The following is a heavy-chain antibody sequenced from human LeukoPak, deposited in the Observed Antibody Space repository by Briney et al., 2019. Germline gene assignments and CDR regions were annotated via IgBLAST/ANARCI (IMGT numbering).Heavy chain of an antibody. V-gene: IGHV3-23*01. CDR3: AKAPVVPAAMNYFDY. CDR2: ISGSGGST. D-gene: IGHD2-2*01. Sequence: PGGSLRLSCAASGFTFSSYAMSWVRQAPGKGLEWVSAISGSGGSTYYADSVKGRFTISRDNSENTLYLQMNSLRAEDTAVYYCAKAPVVPAAMNYFDYWGQGTLVTVSS. CDR1: GFTFSSYA. J-gene: IGHJ4*02.